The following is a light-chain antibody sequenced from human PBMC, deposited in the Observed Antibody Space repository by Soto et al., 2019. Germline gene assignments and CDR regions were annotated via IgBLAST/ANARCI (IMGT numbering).Light chain of an antibody. CDR2: GTS. CDR1: QTISSNN. J-gene: IGKJ1*01. CDR3: QQYGSWT. Sequence: EIVLTQSTGTLSVSPGERATLSCRASQTISSNNLAWYQQKPGQAPSLLIYGTSSRATGIPDRFSGSGSGTDFTLTISRLEPEDSAIYYCQQYGSWTFGQGTKVEIK. V-gene: IGKV3-20*01.